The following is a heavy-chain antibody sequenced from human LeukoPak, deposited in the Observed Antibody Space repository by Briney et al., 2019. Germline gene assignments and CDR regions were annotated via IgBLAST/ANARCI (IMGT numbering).Heavy chain of an antibody. CDR2: IRSNGDTT. V-gene: IGHV3-23*01. J-gene: IGHJ4*02. D-gene: IGHD1-1*01. CDR1: GFTFRSIA. CDR3: AKGQELDDGVFDS. Sequence: QTGGSLRLSCAASGFTFRSIAMTWVRQAPGKGLEWVSSIRSNGDTTYNADSVKGRFTISRDNSKNTLYLQMNRLRVEDTAIYYCAKGQELDDGVFDSWGQGTLVTVSS.